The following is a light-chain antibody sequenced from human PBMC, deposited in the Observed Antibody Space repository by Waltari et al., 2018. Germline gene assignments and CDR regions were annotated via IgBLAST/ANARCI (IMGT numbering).Light chain of an antibody. V-gene: IGLV3-21*04. CDR3: QVWDEFIDSGV. CDR2: YDN. CDR1: NIETTS. Sequence: YVVTQPPSVSVTPGQTAPLTCGGENIETTSVNWYQPKPGQAPFLVMFYDNDRTAGIPERVSGSNSGNTANLTINWGEAGDEADYHCQVWDEFIDSGVVGGGTRLSVL. J-gene: IGLJ3*02.